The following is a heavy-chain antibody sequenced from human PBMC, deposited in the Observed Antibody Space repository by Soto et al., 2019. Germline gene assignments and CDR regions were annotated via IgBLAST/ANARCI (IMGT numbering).Heavy chain of an antibody. D-gene: IGHD1-26*01. V-gene: IGHV3-21*01. CDR1: GFTFSSYS. Sequence: EVQLVESGGGLVKPGGSLRLSCAASGFTFSSYSMNWVRQAPGKGLEWVSSISSSSSYIYYADSVKGRFTISRDNAKNSLYLQMNSLRAVDTAVYYCARAGSGSYGGYFQHWGQGTLVTVSS. CDR3: ARAGSGSYGGYFQH. J-gene: IGHJ1*01. CDR2: ISSSSSYI.